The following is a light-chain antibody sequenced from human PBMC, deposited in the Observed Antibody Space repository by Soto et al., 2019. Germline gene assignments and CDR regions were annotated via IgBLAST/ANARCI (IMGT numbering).Light chain of an antibody. CDR3: AAWDDSLNGYV. J-gene: IGLJ1*01. CDR2: SNN. Sequence: QSALTQPPSASGTPGQRVTISCSGSSSNIGRNTVNWYQQLPGTAPKLLIYSNNQRPSGVPDRFSGSKSGTSASLAISGLQSEDEADYYCAAWDDSLNGYVFGTGTKVTVL. CDR1: SSNIGRNT. V-gene: IGLV1-44*01.